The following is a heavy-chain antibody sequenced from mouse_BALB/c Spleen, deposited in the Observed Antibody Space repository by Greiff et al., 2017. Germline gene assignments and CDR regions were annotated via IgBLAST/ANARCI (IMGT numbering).Heavy chain of an antibody. CDR3: ARVSRYDGYAMDY. CDR2: ISYDGSN. CDR1: GYSITSGYY. D-gene: IGHD2-12*01. Sequence: EVKLQESGPGLVKPSQSLSLTCSVTGYSITSGYYWNWIRQFPGNKLEWMGYISYDGSNNYNPSLKNRISITRDTSKNQFFLKLNSVTTEDTATYYCARVSRYDGYAMDYWGQGTSVTVSS. J-gene: IGHJ4*01. V-gene: IGHV3-6*02.